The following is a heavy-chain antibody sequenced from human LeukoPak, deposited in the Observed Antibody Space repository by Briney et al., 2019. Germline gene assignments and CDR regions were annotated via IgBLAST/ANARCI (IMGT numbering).Heavy chain of an antibody. CDR3: TTDHVGATVEFDS. V-gene: IGHV3-48*01. J-gene: IGHJ4*02. D-gene: IGHD1-26*01. Sequence: PGGSLRLSCAASGFTFSSYSMNWVRQAPGKGLEWVSYISSSSSTIYYADSVKGRFTISRDNAKNSLYLQMNSLRAEDTAIYYCTTDHVGATVEFDSWGPGTLVTVSS. CDR2: ISSSSSTI. CDR1: GFTFSSYS.